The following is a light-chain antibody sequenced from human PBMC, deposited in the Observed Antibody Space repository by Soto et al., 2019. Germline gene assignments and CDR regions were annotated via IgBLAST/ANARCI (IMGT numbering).Light chain of an antibody. V-gene: IGKV3-15*01. J-gene: IGKJ1*01. Sequence: EIVMTLSPTTLSVPPAERVTLSCKATQRVSSNFAWYQQKPSQAPRLLIYGASTRTTGAPARFSGSGSGTEFTLTISSLQSEDLAVYYCQQYNNWPPWTFGQGTKVDIK. CDR3: QQYNNWPPWT. CDR1: QRVSSN. CDR2: GAS.